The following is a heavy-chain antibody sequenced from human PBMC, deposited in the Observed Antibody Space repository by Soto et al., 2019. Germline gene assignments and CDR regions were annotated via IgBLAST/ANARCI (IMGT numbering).Heavy chain of an antibody. D-gene: IGHD3-22*01. V-gene: IGHV3-11*01. CDR2: ISSSGSTI. CDR1: GFTFSDYY. CDR3: AHTWSYYYDSSGYYSTPFDY. Sequence: GGSLRLSCAASGFTFSDYYMSWIRQAPGKGLEWVSYISSSGSTIYYADSVKGRFTISRDNAKNSLYLQMNSLRAEDTAVYYCAHTWSYYYDSSGYYSTPFDYWGQGPLVTVSS. J-gene: IGHJ4*02.